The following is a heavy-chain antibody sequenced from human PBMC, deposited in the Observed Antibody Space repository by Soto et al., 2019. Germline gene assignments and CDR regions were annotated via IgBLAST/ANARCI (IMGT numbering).Heavy chain of an antibody. CDR3: ATVYYYGSGSYYPDAFDI. J-gene: IGHJ3*02. D-gene: IGHD3-10*01. CDR1: GYTFTSYG. V-gene: IGHV1-18*01. CDR2: ISAYNGNT. Sequence: ASVKVSCKASGYTFTSYGISWVRQAPGQGLEWMGWISAYNGNTNYAQKLQGRVTMTTDTSTSTAYMELRSLRSDDTAVYYCATVYYYGSGSYYPDAFDIWGQGTMVTVSS.